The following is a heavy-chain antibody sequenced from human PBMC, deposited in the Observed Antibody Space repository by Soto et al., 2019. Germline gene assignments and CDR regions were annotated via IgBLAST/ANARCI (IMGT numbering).Heavy chain of an antibody. D-gene: IGHD2-15*01. V-gene: IGHV4-39*01. CDR2: FYYSENT. CDR3: AKLAGYCSGNSCHGDYAMDV. J-gene: IGHJ6*02. CDR1: GVSISSKSYS. Sequence: SETLSLTCSVSGVSISSKSYSWGWMRQPPGKGLEWIGTFYYSENTYYNPSLKSRVTISVDTSKNQFSLKLSSVTAADTAVYYCAKLAGYCSGNSCHGDYAMDVWGQGTTVT.